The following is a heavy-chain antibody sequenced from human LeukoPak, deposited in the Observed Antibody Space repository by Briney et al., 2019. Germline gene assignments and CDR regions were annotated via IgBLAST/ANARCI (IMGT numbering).Heavy chain of an antibody. Sequence: PGGSLRLSCAASGFAFNTYWMHWVRHAPGKGLEWVSLVNGDGSSTGYADSVKGRFTISRDNAKNMLYLQMNSLRGEDTAVYFCARGQAYKIDLWGQGTMVTVSS. CDR2: VNGDGSST. CDR1: GFAFNTYW. J-gene: IGHJ3*01. V-gene: IGHV3-74*01. CDR3: ARGQAYKIDL. D-gene: IGHD1-1*01.